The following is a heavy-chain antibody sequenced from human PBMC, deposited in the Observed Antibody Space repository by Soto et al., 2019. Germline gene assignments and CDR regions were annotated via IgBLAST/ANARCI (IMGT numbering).Heavy chain of an antibody. V-gene: IGHV1-46*01. J-gene: IGHJ6*03. CDR2: INPSGGST. CDR1: GYTFTSYY. CDR3: ARDYSSSWYYYYYYMDV. D-gene: IGHD6-13*01. Sequence: ASVKVSCKASGYTFTSYYMHWVRQAPGQGLEWMGIINPSGGSTSYAQKFQGRVTMTRDTSTSTVYMELSSLRSEDTAVYYCARDYSSSWYYYYYYMDVWGKGTTVTVSS.